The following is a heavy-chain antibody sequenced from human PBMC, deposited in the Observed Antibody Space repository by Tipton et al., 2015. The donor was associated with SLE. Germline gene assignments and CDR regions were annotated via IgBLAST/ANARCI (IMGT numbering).Heavy chain of an antibody. Sequence: SLRLSCAASGFTVSSNYMSWVRQAPGKGLEWVSVIYSGGSTYYADSVKGRFTISRDNSKNTLYLQMNSLRAEDAAVYYCARVVAGMPTVTPGAFDVWGQGTMVTVSS. D-gene: IGHD4-17*01. CDR1: GFTVSSNY. CDR3: ARVVAGMPTVTPGAFDV. V-gene: IGHV3-66*01. CDR2: IYSGGST. J-gene: IGHJ3*01.